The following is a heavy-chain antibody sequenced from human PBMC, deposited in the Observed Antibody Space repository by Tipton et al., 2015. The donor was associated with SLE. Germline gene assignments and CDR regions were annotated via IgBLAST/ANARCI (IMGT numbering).Heavy chain of an antibody. J-gene: IGHJ4*02. D-gene: IGHD3-22*01. CDR1: GFTFSSYG. CDR3: ARDLTFYYDSSGYYPLDY. Sequence: SLRLSCAASGFTFSSYGMHWVRQAPGKGLEWVAFIRYDGSNKYYADSVKGRFTISRDNSKNTLYLQMNSLRAEDTAVYYCARDLTFYYDSSGYYPLDYWGQGTLVTVSS. V-gene: IGHV3-30*02. CDR2: IRYDGSNK.